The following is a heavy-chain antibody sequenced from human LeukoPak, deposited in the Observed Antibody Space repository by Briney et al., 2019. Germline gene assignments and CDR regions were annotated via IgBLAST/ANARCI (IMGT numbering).Heavy chain of an antibody. CDR2: IHTTGST. D-gene: IGHD6-19*01. J-gene: IGHJ3*02. CDR1: SDSTY. Sequence: SQTLSLTCTVSSDSTYWGWIRQPAGKGLEWIGRIHTTGSTNYSPSLNSRVTISLDTSNHQLSLKLSSVTAADTAVYYCARGAGTITNDAFDIWGQGTMVTVSS. CDR3: ARGAGTITNDAFDI. V-gene: IGHV4-61*02.